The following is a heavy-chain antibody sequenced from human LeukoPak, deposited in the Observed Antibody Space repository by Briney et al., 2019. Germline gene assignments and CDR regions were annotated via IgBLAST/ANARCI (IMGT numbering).Heavy chain of an antibody. CDR3: AIDYDSSGYYFNFDY. Sequence: GESLKISCKGSGYSFASYWIGWVRQMPGKGLEWMGIIYPGDSDTRYSPSFQGQVTISADKSISTAYLQWSSLKAPDTAMYYCAIDYDSSGYYFNFDYWGQGTLVTVSS. CDR2: IYPGDSDT. CDR1: GYSFASYW. J-gene: IGHJ4*02. V-gene: IGHV5-51*01. D-gene: IGHD3-22*01.